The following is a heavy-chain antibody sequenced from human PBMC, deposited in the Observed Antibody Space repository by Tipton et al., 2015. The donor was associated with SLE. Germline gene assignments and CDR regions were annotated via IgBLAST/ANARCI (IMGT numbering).Heavy chain of an antibody. V-gene: IGHV1-18*04. J-gene: IGHJ4*02. CDR1: DYSFSSYG. Sequence: QLVQSGAEVKKPGASVKASCKASDYSFSSYGISWVRQAPGQGLEWIGWFSPYNGNTNSAQNLQGRVTMTTDTSTSTAYMELRSLRSDDTAVYYCATHRRWSSPLDSWGQGTLVIVTA. D-gene: IGHD2-15*01. CDR3: ATHRRWSSPLDS. CDR2: FSPYNGNT.